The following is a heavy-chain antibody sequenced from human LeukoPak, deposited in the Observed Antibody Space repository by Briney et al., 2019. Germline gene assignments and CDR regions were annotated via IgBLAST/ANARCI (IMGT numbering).Heavy chain of an antibody. CDR1: GGSISSYY. CDR2: IYTSGST. J-gene: IGHJ6*03. CDR3: ARSLRYFDPYYMDV. V-gene: IGHV4-4*09. D-gene: IGHD3-9*01. Sequence: PSETLSLTCTVSGGSISSYYWSWIRQPPGKGLEWIGHIYTSGSTNYNPSLKSRVTISVDTSKNQFSLKLSSVTAADTAVYYCARSLRYFDPYYMDVWGKGTTVTVSS.